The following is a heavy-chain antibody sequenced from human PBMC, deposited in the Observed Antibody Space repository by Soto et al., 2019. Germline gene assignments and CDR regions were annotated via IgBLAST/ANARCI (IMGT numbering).Heavy chain of an antibody. Sequence: PSETLSLTCTVSGGSISSYYWSWIRQPPGKGLEWIGYIYYSGSTNYNPSLKSRVTISVDTSKNQFSLKLSSVTAADTAVYYCARRTYYDFWSGYYPPWAFDIWGQGTMVTVSS. CDR3: ARRTYYDFWSGYYPPWAFDI. V-gene: IGHV4-59*01. CDR1: GGSISSYY. D-gene: IGHD3-3*01. CDR2: IYYSGST. J-gene: IGHJ3*02.